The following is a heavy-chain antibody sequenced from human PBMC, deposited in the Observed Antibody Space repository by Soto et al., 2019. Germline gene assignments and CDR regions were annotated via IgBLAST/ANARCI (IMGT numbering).Heavy chain of an antibody. J-gene: IGHJ6*02. V-gene: IGHV4-39*07. CDR2: LYYTGTT. CDR1: GGSIGSSSYY. CDR3: ARDGSPVPAPTGMDV. D-gene: IGHD2-2*01. Sequence: QMQLQESGPGLVKASETLTLTCSVSGGSIGSSSYYFGWIRQPPGKGLEWIGSLYYTGTTYYNSSLKSRVTISVDTISNQVSLNLTSVTAADTAVYYCARDGSPVPAPTGMDVWGPGATVTVSS.